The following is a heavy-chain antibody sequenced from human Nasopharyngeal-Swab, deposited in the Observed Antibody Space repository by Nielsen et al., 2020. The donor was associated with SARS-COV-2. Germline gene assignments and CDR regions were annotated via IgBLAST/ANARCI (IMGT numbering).Heavy chain of an antibody. CDR1: GFTFSNAW. J-gene: IGHJ4*02. CDR3: VSGVSDWSITIFGVVVSSFDY. V-gene: IGHV3-15*01. CDR2: IKRKTGGGTT. D-gene: IGHD3-3*01. Sequence: GGSLRLSCAASGFTFSNAWMSWVRQAPGKGLEWVGRIKRKTGGGTTEDAAPVKGRFTISRDDSKNTLYLQMNSLKTEDTAVYYCVSGVSDWSITIFGVVVSSFDYWGQGTLVTVSS.